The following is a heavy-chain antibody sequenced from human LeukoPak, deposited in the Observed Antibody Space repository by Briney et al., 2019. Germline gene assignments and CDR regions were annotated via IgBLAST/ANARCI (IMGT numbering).Heavy chain of an antibody. V-gene: IGHV4-61*02. CDR2: IYTSGST. D-gene: IGHD6-6*01. J-gene: IGHJ4*02. CDR1: GGSISSGSYY. Sequence: PSETPSLTCTVSGGSISSGSYYWSWIRQPAGKGLEWIGRIYTSGSTNYNPSLKSRVTISVDTSKNQFSLKLSSVTAADTAVYYCATYSSSSGRAYWGQGTVVTVSS. CDR3: ATYSSSSGRAY.